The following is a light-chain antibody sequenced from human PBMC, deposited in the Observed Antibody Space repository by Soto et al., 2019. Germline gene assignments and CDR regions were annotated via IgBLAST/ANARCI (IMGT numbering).Light chain of an antibody. Sequence: IQLTQSPSSLSASVGDRVTITCRASQGINSYLAWYQQKPGKAAKLLIYAASTLQSGVPSRFSGSGSGTDFTLTISSLQPEDFATYYCQQLNSYPSSTFGGGTKVDIK. J-gene: IGKJ4*01. CDR2: AAS. CDR3: QQLNSYPSST. CDR1: QGINSY. V-gene: IGKV1-9*01.